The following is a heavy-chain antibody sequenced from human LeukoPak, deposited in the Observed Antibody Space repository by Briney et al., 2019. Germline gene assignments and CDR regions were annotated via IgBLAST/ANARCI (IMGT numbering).Heavy chain of an antibody. CDR3: ARPISAPYAFDI. D-gene: IGHD3-3*01. CDR1: GFTFSTYW. J-gene: IGHJ3*02. CDR2: INTEGSST. V-gene: IGHV3-74*01. Sequence: PGGSLRLSCAASGFTFSTYWMHWVGQGPGKGLVWVSRINTEGSSTTYADSVKGRFSISRDNAKNTLYLQMNSLRAEDTAVYYCARPISAPYAFDIWGQGTMVTVSS.